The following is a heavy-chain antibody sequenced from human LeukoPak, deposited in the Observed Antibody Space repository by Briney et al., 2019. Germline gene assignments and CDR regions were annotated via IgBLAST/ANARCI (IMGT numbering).Heavy chain of an antibody. CDR3: ARRAGDYSHPYDY. Sequence: GGSLRLSCAASGFTFSSYAMSWVRQAPGKGLEWVSFIYSGGNTHYSDSVKGRFTISRDNSKNTLYLQMNSLRAEDTAVYYCARRAGDYSHPYDYWGQGTLVTVSS. CDR1: GFTFSSYA. CDR2: IYSGGNT. D-gene: IGHD3-22*01. V-gene: IGHV3-53*01. J-gene: IGHJ4*02.